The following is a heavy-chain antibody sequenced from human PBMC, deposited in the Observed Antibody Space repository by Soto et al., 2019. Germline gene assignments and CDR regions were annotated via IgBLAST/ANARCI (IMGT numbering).Heavy chain of an antibody. V-gene: IGHV4-59*01. J-gene: IGHJ4*02. D-gene: IGHD6-19*01. CDR3: ARALAVPGYYFDY. CDR1: GGSSINYY. Sequence: SETLSLTCTVSGGSSINYYWTWIRQPPGKGLEWIGYVYSSGHTSYSPSLKSRVTISIDTSKNQFSLKLSSVTAADTAVYYCARALAVPGYYFDYWGQGTLVTVSS. CDR2: VYSSGHT.